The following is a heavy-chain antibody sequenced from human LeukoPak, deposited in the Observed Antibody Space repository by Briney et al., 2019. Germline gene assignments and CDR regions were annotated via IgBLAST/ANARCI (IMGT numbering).Heavy chain of an antibody. CDR3: AGQGYSSGK. D-gene: IGHD6-19*01. Sequence: PGGSLRLSCAASGFTFSNYWMNWVRQAPGKGLEWVASIQRDGSEKYYVESVKGRFTISRDNAKNSLYLQMNSLRAEDTAVYYCAGQGYSSGKWGQGTLVTVSS. CDR2: IQRDGSEK. CDR1: GFTFSNYW. V-gene: IGHV3-7*01. J-gene: IGHJ4*02.